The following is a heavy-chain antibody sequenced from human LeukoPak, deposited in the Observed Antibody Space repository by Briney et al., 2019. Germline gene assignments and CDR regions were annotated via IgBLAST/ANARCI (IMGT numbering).Heavy chain of an antibody. Sequence: PSETLSLPCTVSGDSINNYYWSWIRQPPGKGLEWIGYISYSGIPDYNPSLKSRLTILLDTSKNQFSLQLSSVTAADTAVYYCARQKWDRLTYYYYGMDVWGRGPTVTVSS. CDR3: ARQKWDRLTYYYYGMDV. CDR1: GDSINNYY. J-gene: IGHJ6*02. V-gene: IGHV4-59*08. CDR2: ISYSGIP. D-gene: IGHD1-26*01.